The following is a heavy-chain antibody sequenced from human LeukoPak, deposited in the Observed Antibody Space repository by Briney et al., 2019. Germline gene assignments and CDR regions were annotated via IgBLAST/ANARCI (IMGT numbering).Heavy chain of an antibody. J-gene: IGHJ4*02. Sequence: GGSLRLSCAASGFTFSSYAMSWVRQAPGKGLEWVSAISGSGGSTYYADSVKGRFTISRDNSKNTLYLQMNSLRAEDTAVYYCARSVSQLWSKYYFDYWGQGTLVTVSS. D-gene: IGHD5-18*01. CDR1: GFTFSSYA. CDR3: ARSVSQLWSKYYFDY. V-gene: IGHV3-23*01. CDR2: ISGSGGST.